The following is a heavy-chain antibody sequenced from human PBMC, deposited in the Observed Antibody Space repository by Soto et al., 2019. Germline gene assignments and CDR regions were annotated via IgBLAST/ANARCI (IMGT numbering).Heavy chain of an antibody. Sequence: ASETLSLTCTVSGGSISDYYWSWIRQPPGKGLEYIGHIYYSGSTNYNPSLKSRVTISLDTSKNQFSLKLSSVTAADTAVYYCGRQLGADYFDYWGQGTLVTVSS. CDR1: GGSISDYY. D-gene: IGHD3-16*01. V-gene: IGHV4-59*08. CDR3: GRQLGADYFDY. CDR2: IYYSGST. J-gene: IGHJ4*02.